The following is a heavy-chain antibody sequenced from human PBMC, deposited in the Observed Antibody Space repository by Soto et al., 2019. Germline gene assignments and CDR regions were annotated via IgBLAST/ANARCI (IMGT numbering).Heavy chain of an antibody. V-gene: IGHV3-23*01. CDR1: GFTFSSYA. CDR2: ISGSGGST. J-gene: IGHJ4*02. Sequence: PGGSLRLSCAASGFTFSSYAMSWVRQAPGKGLEWVSAISGSGGSTYYADSVKGRFTISRDNSKNTLYLQMNSLRAEDTAVYYCAKDGLYYYDSSGYFDYWGQGTLVTVSS. CDR3: AKDGLYYYDSSGYFDY. D-gene: IGHD3-22*01.